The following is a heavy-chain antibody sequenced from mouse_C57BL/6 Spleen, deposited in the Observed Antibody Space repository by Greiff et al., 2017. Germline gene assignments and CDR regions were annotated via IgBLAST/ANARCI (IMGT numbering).Heavy chain of an antibody. CDR2: ISSGSSTI. J-gene: IGHJ2*01. V-gene: IGHV5-17*01. CDR1: GFTFSDYG. CDR3: ARPLYYGSTYFDD. Sequence: EVMLVESGGGLVKPGGSLKLSCAASGFTFSDYGMHWVRQAPEKGLEWVAYISSGSSTIYYADTVKGRFTISRDNAKNTLFLQMTSLRSEDTAMYYCARPLYYGSTYFDDWGQGTTLTFSS. D-gene: IGHD1-1*01.